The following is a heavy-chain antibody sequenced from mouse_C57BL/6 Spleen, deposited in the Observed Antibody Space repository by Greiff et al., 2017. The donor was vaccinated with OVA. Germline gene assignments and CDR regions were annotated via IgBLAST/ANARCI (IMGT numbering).Heavy chain of an antibody. CDR3: ARRYYYGSSYAMDY. CDR1: GYTFTSSW. D-gene: IGHD1-1*01. J-gene: IGHJ4*01. Sequence: VKLVEPGAELVKPGASVKLSCKASGYTFTSSWMHWVKQRPGRGLEWIGRIDPNSGGTKYNEKFKSKATLTVDKPSSTAYMQLSSLTSEDSAVYYCARRYYYGSSYAMDYWGQGTSVTVSS. CDR2: IDPNSGGT. V-gene: IGHV1-72*01.